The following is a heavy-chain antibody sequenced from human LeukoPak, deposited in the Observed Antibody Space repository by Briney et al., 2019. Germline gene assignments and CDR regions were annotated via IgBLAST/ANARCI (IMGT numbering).Heavy chain of an antibody. Sequence: GGSLRLSCAASGFTFDDYAMHWVRQAPGKGLEWVSGISWNSGSIGYADSVKGRFTISRDNAKNSLYLQMNSLRAEDTAVYYCARDPSMIVVVPDYWGQGTLVTVSS. D-gene: IGHD3-22*01. CDR1: GFTFDDYA. CDR2: ISWNSGSI. CDR3: ARDPSMIVVVPDY. V-gene: IGHV3-9*01. J-gene: IGHJ4*02.